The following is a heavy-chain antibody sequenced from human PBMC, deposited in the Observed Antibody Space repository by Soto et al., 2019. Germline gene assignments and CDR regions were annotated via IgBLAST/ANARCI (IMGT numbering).Heavy chain of an antibody. D-gene: IGHD6-13*01. CDR2: INPSGGST. V-gene: IGHV1-46*01. CDR1: GYTFTIYY. CDR3: ASTSEGIAAALYSYGMDV. Sequence: ASVKVSFNASGYTFTIYYMHWVRQAPGQGLEWMGIINPSGGSTSYAQKFQGRVTMTRDTSTSTVYMELSSLRSEDTAVYYCASTSEGIAAALYSYGMDVWCQGTTVTVSS. J-gene: IGHJ6*02.